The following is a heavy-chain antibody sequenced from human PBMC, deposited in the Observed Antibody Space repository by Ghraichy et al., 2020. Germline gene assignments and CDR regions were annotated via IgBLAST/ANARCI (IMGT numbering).Heavy chain of an antibody. CDR1: GFTFSSYW. Sequence: GESLNISCAASGFTFSSYWMSWVRQAPGKGLEWVANIKQDGSEKYYVDSVKGRFTISRDNAKNSLYLQMNSLRAEDTAVYYCAREYLSDFWSGNNWFDPWGQGTLVTVSS. J-gene: IGHJ5*02. V-gene: IGHV3-7*03. CDR3: AREYLSDFWSGNNWFDP. D-gene: IGHD3-3*01. CDR2: IKQDGSEK.